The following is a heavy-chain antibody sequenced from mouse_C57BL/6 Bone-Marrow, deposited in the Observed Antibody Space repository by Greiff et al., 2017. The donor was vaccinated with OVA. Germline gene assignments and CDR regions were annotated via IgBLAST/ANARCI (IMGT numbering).Heavy chain of an antibody. J-gene: IGHJ4*01. V-gene: IGHV1-63*01. Sequence: QVQLQQSGAELVRPGTSVKMSCKASGYTFTNYWIGWAKQRPGHGLEWIGDIYPGGGYTNYNEKFKGKATLTADKSSSTAYMQVSSLTSEDSAIYYCARVGSNYAMDYWGQGTSVTVSS. CDR3: ARVGSNYAMDY. CDR1: GYTFTNYW. D-gene: IGHD1-1*01. CDR2: IYPGGGYT.